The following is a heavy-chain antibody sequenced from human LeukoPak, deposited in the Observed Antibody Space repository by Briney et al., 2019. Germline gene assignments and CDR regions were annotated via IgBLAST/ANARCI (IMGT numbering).Heavy chain of an antibody. D-gene: IGHD2-2*01. V-gene: IGHV4-61*01. CDR1: GGSVSSGSYY. J-gene: IGHJ4*02. Sequence: SETLSLTCTVSGGSVSSGSYYWSWIRQPPGKGLEWSGYLYYSGSTNYNPSLKSRVTISVDTSKNQFSLKLSSVTAADTAVYYCASYCSSTSCYADFDYWGQGTLVTVSS. CDR3: ASYCSSTSCYADFDY. CDR2: LYYSGST.